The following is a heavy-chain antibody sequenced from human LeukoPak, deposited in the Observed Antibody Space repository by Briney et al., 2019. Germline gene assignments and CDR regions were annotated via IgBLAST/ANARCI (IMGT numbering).Heavy chain of an antibody. J-gene: IGHJ4*02. V-gene: IGHV1-69*04. CDR2: IIPILGIA. CDR1: GGTFSSYT. Sequence: ASVKVSCKASGGTFSSYTISWVRQAPGQGLEWMGRIIPILGIANYAQKFQGRVTITADKSTSTAYMELSSLRSEDTAVYYCARDQRGFSYSKYYFDYWGQGTLVTVSS. CDR3: ARDQRGFSYSKYYFDY. D-gene: IGHD5-18*01.